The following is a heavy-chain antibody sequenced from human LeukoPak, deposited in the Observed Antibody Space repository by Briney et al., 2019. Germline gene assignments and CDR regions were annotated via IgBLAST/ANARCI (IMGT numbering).Heavy chain of an antibody. V-gene: IGHV3-48*03. CDR1: GFTLSNYE. CDR2: IHNGDGDI. D-gene: IGHD1-26*01. Sequence: GGSLRLSCAASGFTLSNYEMSWVRQAPGKGLEWISYIHNGDGDIFYADSVKGRFTISRDNAKNSLILQMDSLRVDDTGVYYCVRDASEWGDKIDCWGQGVVITVSS. CDR3: VRDASEWGDKIDC. J-gene: IGHJ4*02.